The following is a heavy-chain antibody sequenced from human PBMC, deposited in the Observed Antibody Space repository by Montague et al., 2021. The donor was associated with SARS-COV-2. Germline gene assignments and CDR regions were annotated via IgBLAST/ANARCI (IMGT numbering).Heavy chain of an antibody. J-gene: IGHJ4*02. CDR1: GDSITSGGYF. D-gene: IGHD4-11*01. Sequence: TLSLTCTVSGDSITSGGYFWNWIRQHPGKGLEYIGAISYSGSTYYKPSLTSRVSISMDTSKNTFSLSLHSVTAADTAVCFCAAARWRGFSNPFHHCGRGSLVTVSS. CDR2: ISYSGST. V-gene: IGHV4-31*03. CDR3: AAARWRGFSNPFHH.